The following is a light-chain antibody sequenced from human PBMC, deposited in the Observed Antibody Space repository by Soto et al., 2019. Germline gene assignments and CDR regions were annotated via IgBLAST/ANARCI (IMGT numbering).Light chain of an antibody. CDR2: DVS. CDR1: SSDVGGYNY. Sequence: QSVLTQPASVSGSPGQSITISCTGTSSDVGGYNYVSWYQQHPGKAPKLMIYDVSNRPSGVSNRFSGSKSGNTASPTISGLQAEDEADYYCSSYTSSNVVFGGGTKVTVL. J-gene: IGLJ2*01. CDR3: SSYTSSNVV. V-gene: IGLV2-14*01.